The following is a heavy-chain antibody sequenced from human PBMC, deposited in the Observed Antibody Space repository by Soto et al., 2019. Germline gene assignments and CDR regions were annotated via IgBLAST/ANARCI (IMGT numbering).Heavy chain of an antibody. D-gene: IGHD4-17*01. J-gene: IGHJ4*02. CDR1: GGSISSGGYY. V-gene: IGHV4-31*03. CDR3: ARGLSVTLFDY. Sequence: QVQLQESGPGLVKPSQTLSLTCTVSGGSISSGGYYWTWIRQYPGKGLEWIGYIYYSGSTFYNPSIKTRFSLSINTSKNQFSLNLSSVTGADTAMYYCARGLSVTLFDYWGQGTLVTVSS. CDR2: IYYSGST.